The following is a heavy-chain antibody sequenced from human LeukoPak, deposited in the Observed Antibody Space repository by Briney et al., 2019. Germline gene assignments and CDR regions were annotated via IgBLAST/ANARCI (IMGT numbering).Heavy chain of an antibody. CDR3: ARDRIEVVVAATHGDAFDI. D-gene: IGHD2-15*01. CDR2: ISSSSSYI. CDR1: GFTFSSYS. J-gene: IGHJ3*02. V-gene: IGHV3-21*01. Sequence: GGSLRLSCAASGFTFSSYSMNWVRQAPGKGLEWVSSISSSSSYIYYADSVKGRFTISRDNSKNTLYLQMNSLRAEDTAVYYCARDRIEVVVAATHGDAFDIWGQGTMVTVSS.